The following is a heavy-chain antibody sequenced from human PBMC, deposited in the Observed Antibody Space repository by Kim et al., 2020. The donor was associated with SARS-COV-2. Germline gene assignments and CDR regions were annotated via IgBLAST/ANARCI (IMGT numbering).Heavy chain of an antibody. CDR2: ISYDGSRD. V-gene: IGHV3-30*18. CDR3: AKDGPGNLGSFYFYGMDV. J-gene: IGHJ6*01. D-gene: IGHD3-10*01. CDR1: GFDFNNFG. Sequence: GGSLRLSCAASGFDFNNFGMHWVRQAPGKGLEWVAVISYDGSRDYYGDSVRGRFTISKDTSKKMLYLEMNNLRGEDTAVYYCAKDGPGNLGSFYFYGMDV.